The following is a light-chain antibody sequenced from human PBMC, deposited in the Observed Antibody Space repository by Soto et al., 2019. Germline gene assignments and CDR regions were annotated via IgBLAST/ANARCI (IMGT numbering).Light chain of an antibody. CDR2: GAS. V-gene: IGKV3-15*01. CDR3: QQSNNWPYT. Sequence: EIAMTHSPATLSVSPGERATHTCRASQSVRDNLAWYQQKPGQAPRLLIYGASTRATGIPARFSGSGSGTEFTLTINSLQSEDFALYFCQQSNNWPYTFGQGTKLEIK. J-gene: IGKJ2*01. CDR1: QSVRDN.